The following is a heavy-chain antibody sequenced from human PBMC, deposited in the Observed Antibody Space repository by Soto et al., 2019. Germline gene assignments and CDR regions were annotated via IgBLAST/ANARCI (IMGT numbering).Heavy chain of an antibody. CDR2: ISYDGSNK. J-gene: IGHJ4*02. V-gene: IGHV3-30*18. Sequence: QVPLVESGGGVVQPGRSLRLSCAVSGFTFSSYGMHWVRQAPGKRPEWVAVISYDGSNKYYADSVKGRFTISRDNSKNTLYLQMNSLRAEDTAVYYCAKDKVPVVVTAPFDYWGQGTLVTVSS. D-gene: IGHD2-21*02. CDR1: GFTFSSYG. CDR3: AKDKVPVVVTAPFDY.